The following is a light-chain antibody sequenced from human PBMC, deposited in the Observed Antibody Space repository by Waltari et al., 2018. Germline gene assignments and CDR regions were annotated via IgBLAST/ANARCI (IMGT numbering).Light chain of an antibody. Sequence: DIVMTQSPDSLAVSLGERATLNCKSSQTVLYRSNNKNYLAWSQQKPGQPPKLVIYWASTRESGVPDRFSASGSGTDFNFTISSLQAEDVAVYYCQQYYTSPYTFAQGTKLEI. CDR2: WAS. J-gene: IGKJ2*01. CDR3: QQYYTSPYT. CDR1: QTVLYRSNNKNY. V-gene: IGKV4-1*01.